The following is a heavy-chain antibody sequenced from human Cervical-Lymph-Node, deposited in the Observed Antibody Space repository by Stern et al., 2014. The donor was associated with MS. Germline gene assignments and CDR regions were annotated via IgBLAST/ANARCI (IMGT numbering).Heavy chain of an antibody. CDR1: GGSISSGDYY. Sequence: MQLVESGPGLVKPAQTLSLTCTVSGGSISSGDYYWSWIRQPAGKGLEWIGRFSTTGSSYYNPSLKSRVTMSLDTSKNQFSLKLSSVTAADTAVYYCARQTAVTSLDGWGQGTLVTVSS. D-gene: IGHD2-2*01. CDR2: FSTTGSS. V-gene: IGHV4-61*02. J-gene: IGHJ4*02. CDR3: ARQTAVTSLDG.